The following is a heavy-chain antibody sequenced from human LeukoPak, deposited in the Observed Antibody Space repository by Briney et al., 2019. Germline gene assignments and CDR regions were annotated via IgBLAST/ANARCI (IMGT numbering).Heavy chain of an antibody. CDR1: GITFSSYA. CDR2: ISYDGSNK. Sequence: GGSLRLSCAASGITFSSYAMHWVRQAPGKGLEWVAVISYDGSNKYYADSVKGRFTISRDNSKNTLYLQMNSLRAEDTAVYYCARDPLRREAYYFDYWGQGTLVTVSS. D-gene: IGHD1-14*01. V-gene: IGHV3-30-3*01. CDR3: ARDPLRREAYYFDY. J-gene: IGHJ4*02.